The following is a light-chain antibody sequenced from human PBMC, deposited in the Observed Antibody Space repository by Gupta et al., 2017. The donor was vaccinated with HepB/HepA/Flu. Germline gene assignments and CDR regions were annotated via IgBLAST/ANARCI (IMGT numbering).Light chain of an antibody. CDR1: SSNIGSNT. V-gene: IGLV1-44*01. CDR3: AACDDSLNGVV. CDR2: SNN. Sequence: QSVLTQPPSASGTPGQRVTISSSGSSSNIGSNTVNWYQQLPGTAPKLLIYSNNQRPSGVPDRFSGSKSGTSASLAISGLQSEDEADYYCAACDDSLNGVVFGGGTKLTVL. J-gene: IGLJ2*01.